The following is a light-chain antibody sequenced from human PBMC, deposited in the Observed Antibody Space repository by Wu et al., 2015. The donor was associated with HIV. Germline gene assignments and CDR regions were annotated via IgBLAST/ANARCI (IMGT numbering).Light chain of an antibody. CDR1: RTVSSSF. CDR2: HGA. Sequence: ENVLTQSPDTPSLSPGERATLSCRASRTVSSSFLAWYQQKPGQAPRLLIYHGATRATGVPDRFVGGGFGTDYTLSITAVQPEDFAVYICHQYGASPHSFGQGTKIDIK. V-gene: IGKV3-20*01. CDR3: HQYGASPHS. J-gene: IGKJ2*03.